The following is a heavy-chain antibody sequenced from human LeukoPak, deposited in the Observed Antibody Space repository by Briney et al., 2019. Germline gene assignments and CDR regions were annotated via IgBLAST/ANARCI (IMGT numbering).Heavy chain of an antibody. Sequence: GGSLRLSCAASELTFSGYWMNWVRQAPGKGLEWVSTISGSGDSTYYADSVKGRFTISRDNSKDTLYLQMSSVRVDDTAVYYCARDRGRYYDSRGFYWGYYFDSWGQGILVTVST. J-gene: IGHJ4*02. D-gene: IGHD3-22*01. CDR2: ISGSGDST. CDR3: ARDRGRYYDSRGFYWGYYFDS. V-gene: IGHV3-23*01. CDR1: ELTFSGYW.